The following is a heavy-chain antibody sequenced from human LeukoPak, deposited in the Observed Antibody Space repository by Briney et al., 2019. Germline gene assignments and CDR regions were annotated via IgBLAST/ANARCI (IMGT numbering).Heavy chain of an antibody. CDR1: GFTFSSYS. Sequence: GGSLRLSCAASGFTFSSYSMNWVRQAPGKGLEWVSSISSSSSYIYYADSVKGRFTISRDNAKISLYLQMNSLRAEDTAVYYCARAEVAAATLRWFDPWGQGTQVTVSS. J-gene: IGHJ5*02. CDR3: ARAEVAAATLRWFDP. V-gene: IGHV3-21*01. CDR2: ISSSSSYI. D-gene: IGHD2-15*01.